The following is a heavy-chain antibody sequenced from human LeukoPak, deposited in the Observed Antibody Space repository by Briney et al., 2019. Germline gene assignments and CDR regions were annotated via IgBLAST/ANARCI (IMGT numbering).Heavy chain of an antibody. D-gene: IGHD2-2*01. Sequence: GGSLRLSCAASGFTVSSNYMSWVRQAPGRGLEWASVIYSGGSSYYADSVKGRFTISRDNSKNTVDLQMNNLRAEDTAVYYCARVVGQLPHLADYWGQGTLVTVSS. CDR2: IYSGGSS. CDR1: GFTVSSNY. J-gene: IGHJ4*02. V-gene: IGHV3-53*01. CDR3: ARVVGQLPHLADY.